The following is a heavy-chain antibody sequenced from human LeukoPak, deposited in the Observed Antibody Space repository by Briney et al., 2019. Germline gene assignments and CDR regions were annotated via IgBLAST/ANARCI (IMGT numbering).Heavy chain of an antibody. CDR1: GFTFSSYA. D-gene: IGHD3-10*01. Sequence: GGSLRLSCAASGFTFSSYAMSWVRQAPGKGLEWVSAISGSGGSTYYADSVKGRFTISRDNSKNTLYLQMNSLRAEDTAVYYCAKDQEVRGVIPYYFDYWGQGTLVTVSS. CDR3: AKDQEVRGVIPYYFDY. CDR2: ISGSGGST. J-gene: IGHJ4*02. V-gene: IGHV3-23*01.